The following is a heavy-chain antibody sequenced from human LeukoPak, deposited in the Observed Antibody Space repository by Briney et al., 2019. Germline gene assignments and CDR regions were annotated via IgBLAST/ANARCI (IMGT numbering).Heavy chain of an antibody. V-gene: IGHV3-66*01. CDR2: LYSDGAT. D-gene: IGHD2-21*02. J-gene: IGHJ3*01. CDR1: GFTFSSYA. Sequence: GGSLRLSCAASGFTFSSYAMSWVRQAPGKGLQWVSILYSDGATYYADSVKGRFTISRDNSRSTLYLQVNSLRAEDTAVYFCARVAYYRVTADQITDAFDVWGHGTVVTVSS. CDR3: ARVAYYRVTADQITDAFDV.